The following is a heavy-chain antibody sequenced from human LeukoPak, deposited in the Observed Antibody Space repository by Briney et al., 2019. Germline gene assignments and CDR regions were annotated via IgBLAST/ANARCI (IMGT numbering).Heavy chain of an antibody. CDR2: ISAYNGNT. V-gene: IGHV1-18*01. Sequence: ASVKVSCKASGYTFTSYGISWVRQAPGQGLEWMGWISAYNGNTNYAQKLQGRVTMTTDTSTSTAYMELRSLRSDDTAVYYCARSGSYYLHRPNAFDIWGQGTMVTVSS. J-gene: IGHJ3*02. D-gene: IGHD1-26*01. CDR1: GYTFTSYG. CDR3: ARSGSYYLHRPNAFDI.